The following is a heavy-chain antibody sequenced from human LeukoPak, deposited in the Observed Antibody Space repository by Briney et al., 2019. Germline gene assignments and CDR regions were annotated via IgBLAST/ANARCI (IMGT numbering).Heavy chain of an antibody. Sequence: SETLSLTCTVSGGSISSSSYYWGWIRQPPGKGLEWLGNIYYSGGTYYNPSLKSRVTISLDTSKNQFSLKLSSVTAADTAVYYCASVRRGFGESSKYYAYYYMGVWGKGTTVTISS. D-gene: IGHD3-10*01. CDR1: GGSISSSSYY. CDR3: ASVRRGFGESSKYYAYYYMGV. V-gene: IGHV4-39*01. CDR2: IYYSGGT. J-gene: IGHJ6*03.